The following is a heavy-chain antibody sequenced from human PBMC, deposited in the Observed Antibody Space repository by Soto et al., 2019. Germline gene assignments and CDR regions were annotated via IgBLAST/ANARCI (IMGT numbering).Heavy chain of an antibody. V-gene: IGHV3-74*01. CDR3: VRDFSGTTIRGI. Sequence: GGSLRLSCAASGFTFSSYWMHWVRQAPGKGLVWVSRINSDGTSTSYADSVKGRFTISRDNAKNTLYLQMNSLRAGDTAVYYCVRDFSGTTIRGIWGQGTMVTVSS. J-gene: IGHJ3*02. CDR1: GFTFSSYW. CDR2: INSDGTST. D-gene: IGHD1-1*01.